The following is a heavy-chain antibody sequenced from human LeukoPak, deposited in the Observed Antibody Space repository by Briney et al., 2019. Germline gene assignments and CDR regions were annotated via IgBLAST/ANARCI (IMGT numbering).Heavy chain of an antibody. V-gene: IGHV4-30-2*01. D-gene: IGHD1-14*01. CDR1: GGSISSGGYS. Sequence: PAETLCLTCAVSGGSISSGGYSWSWIRQPPGKGLEWIGYIYHSGSTYYNPSLKSRVTISVDTSKNQFSLKLSSVTAADTAVYYCARSPTRYGRVRAYFDYWGQGTLVTVSS. CDR2: IYHSGST. J-gene: IGHJ4*02. CDR3: ARSPTRYGRVRAYFDY.